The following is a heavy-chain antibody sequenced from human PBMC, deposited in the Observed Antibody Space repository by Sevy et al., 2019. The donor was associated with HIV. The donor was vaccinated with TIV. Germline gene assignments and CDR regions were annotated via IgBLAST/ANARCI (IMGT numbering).Heavy chain of an antibody. CDR1: GFTFSSYA. CDR2: ISGSGGST. D-gene: IGHD3-3*01. V-gene: IGHV3-23*01. Sequence: GGSLRLSFAASGFTFSSYAMSWVRQAPGKGLEWVSAISGSGGSTYYADSVKGRFTISRDNSKNTLFLQLNSLRAEDTAVYYCAKDGGGYDFWSGYRPDYYYYGMDVWGQGTTVTVSS. CDR3: AKDGGGYDFWSGYRPDYYYYGMDV. J-gene: IGHJ6*02.